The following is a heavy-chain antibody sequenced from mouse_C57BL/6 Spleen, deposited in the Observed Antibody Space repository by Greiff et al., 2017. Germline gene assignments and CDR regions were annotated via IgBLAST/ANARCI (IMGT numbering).Heavy chain of an antibody. Sequence: VQLQQSGPGLVAPSQSLTITCTVSGFSLTSYGVDWVRQPPGKGLDWLGVIWGGGRTNNNSALMSRLGISKDNSKRQVFLKLNSLQTDDTAMYYCAKRETAMDYWGQGTSVTVSS. CDR1: GFSLTSYG. CDR3: AKRETAMDY. V-gene: IGHV2-9*01. J-gene: IGHJ4*01. CDR2: IWGGGRT.